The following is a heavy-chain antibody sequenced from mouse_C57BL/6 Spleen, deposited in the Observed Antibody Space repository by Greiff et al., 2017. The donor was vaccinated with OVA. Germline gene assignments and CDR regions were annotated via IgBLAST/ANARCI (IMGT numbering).Heavy chain of an antibody. V-gene: IGHV1-19*01. CDR3: ARWNYDYDGGYFDV. D-gene: IGHD2-4*01. CDR1: GYTFTDYY. Sequence: EVKLMESGPVLVKPGASVKMSCKASGYTFTDYYMNWVKQSHGKSLEWIGVINPYNGGTSYNQKFKGKATLTVDKSSSTAYMELNSLTSEDSAVYYCARWNYDYDGGYFDVWGTGTTVTVSS. CDR2: INPYNGGT. J-gene: IGHJ1*03.